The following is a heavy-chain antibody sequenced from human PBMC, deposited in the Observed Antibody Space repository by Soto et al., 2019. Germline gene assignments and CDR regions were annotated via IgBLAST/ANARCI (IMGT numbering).Heavy chain of an antibody. J-gene: IGHJ4*02. Sequence: QVQLVQSGAEVKKPGASVKVSCKASGYTFTNDYMHWVRQAPGQGLEWMGIINPSTGTTSYAQKFQGRVTMTRDTSTSTVHMGLSSLRSDDTAGYYCGRGSWDRVRGGKGFDYWGQGTLVTVSS. CDR3: GRGSWDRVRGGKGFDY. CDR1: GYTFTNDY. V-gene: IGHV1-46*01. D-gene: IGHD3-10*01. CDR2: INPSTGTT.